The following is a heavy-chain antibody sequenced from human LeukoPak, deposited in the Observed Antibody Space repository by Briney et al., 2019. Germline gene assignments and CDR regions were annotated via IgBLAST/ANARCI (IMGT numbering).Heavy chain of an antibody. CDR2: INQDGSEK. CDR1: GFTFSSYW. J-gene: IGHJ4*02. D-gene: IGHD5-18*01. CDR3: ARDGFLGVDTAMVINGHFDY. Sequence: GGSLRLSCAASGFTFSSYWMSWVRQAPGKGLEGLPNINQDGSEKYYVDSVKGRFSISRDNAKNSLYLQMNSLRAEDTAVYYCARDGFLGVDTAMVINGHFDYWGQGTLVTVSS. V-gene: IGHV3-7*03.